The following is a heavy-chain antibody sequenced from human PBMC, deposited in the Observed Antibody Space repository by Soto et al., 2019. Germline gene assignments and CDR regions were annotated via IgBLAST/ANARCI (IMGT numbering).Heavy chain of an antibody. D-gene: IGHD3-10*01. CDR3: ARGIGELAKYYYYYYMDV. V-gene: IGHV1-2*04. CDR1: GYTFTGYY. Sequence: ASVKVSCKASGYTFTGYYMHWVRQAPGQGLEWMGWINPNSGGTNYAQKFQGWVTMTRDTSISTAYMELSRLRSDDTAVYYCARGIGELAKYYYYYYMDVWGKGTTVTVS. J-gene: IGHJ6*03. CDR2: INPNSGGT.